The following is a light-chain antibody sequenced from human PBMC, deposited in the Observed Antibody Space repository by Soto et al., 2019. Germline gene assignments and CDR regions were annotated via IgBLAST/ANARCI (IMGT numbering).Light chain of an antibody. CDR1: QGISSA. CDR3: QQFNTYLLT. Sequence: GDRVTITCRASQGISSALAWYQQKPGKAPKLLIYDASSLESGLPSRISGSGSGTDFTLTISSLQPEDFANYYCQQFNTYLLTFGGGTKVEIK. J-gene: IGKJ4*01. CDR2: DAS. V-gene: IGKV1-13*02.